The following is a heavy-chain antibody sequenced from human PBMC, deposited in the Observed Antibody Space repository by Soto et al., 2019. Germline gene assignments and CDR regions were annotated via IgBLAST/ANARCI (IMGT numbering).Heavy chain of an antibody. J-gene: IGHJ4*02. CDR1: Y. CDR2: INPSGGST. V-gene: IGHV1-46*01. CDR3: ARDPEFHYYDSSGYPYYFDY. Sequence: YLRWVHHSPRQGLEWMGIINPSGGSTSYAQKFQGRVTMTRDTSTSTVYMELSSLRSEDTAVYYCARDPEFHYYDSSGYPYYFDYWGQGTLVTVSS. D-gene: IGHD3-22*01.